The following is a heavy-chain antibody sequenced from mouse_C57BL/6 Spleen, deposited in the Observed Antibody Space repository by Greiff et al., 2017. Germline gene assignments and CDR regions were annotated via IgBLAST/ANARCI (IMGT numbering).Heavy chain of an antibody. CDR2: INSDGGST. CDR3: ARQGYDGEFAY. J-gene: IGHJ3*01. CDR1: EYEFPSHD. Sequence: DVHLVESGGGLVQPGESLKLSCESNEYEFPSHDMSWVRKTPEKRLALVAAINSDGGSTYYPDTMERRFIISRDNTKKTLYLQMSSLRSEDTALYYCARQGYDGEFAYWGQGTLVTVSA. D-gene: IGHD2-2*01. V-gene: IGHV5-2*01.